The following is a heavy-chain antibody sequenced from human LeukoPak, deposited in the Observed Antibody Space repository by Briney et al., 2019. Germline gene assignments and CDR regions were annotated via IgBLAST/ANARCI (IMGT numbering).Heavy chain of an antibody. CDR1: GFTFSSYA. V-gene: IGHV3-23*01. CDR3: ATLRVVPAFKIGNFDY. J-gene: IGHJ4*02. D-gene: IGHD2-2*01. CDR2: FSGSGGST. Sequence: PGGSLRLSCAASGFTFSSYAMSWVRQAPGKGLEWVSAFSGSGGSTYYAGSVKGRFTISRDNSKNTLYLQMNSLRAEDTAVYYCATLRVVPAFKIGNFDYWGQGTLVTVSS.